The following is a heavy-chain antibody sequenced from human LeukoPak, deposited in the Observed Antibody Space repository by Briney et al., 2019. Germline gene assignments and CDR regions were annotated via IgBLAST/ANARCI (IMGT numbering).Heavy chain of an antibody. Sequence: ASVTVSCKASGGTFSSYAISWVRQAPGQGLEWMGGIIPIFGTANYAQKFQGRVTITTDESTSTAYMELSSLRSEDTAVYYCAKQQLVLYYMDVWGKGTTVTVSS. CDR3: AKQQLVLYYMDV. J-gene: IGHJ6*03. V-gene: IGHV1-69*05. CDR2: IIPIFGTA. D-gene: IGHD6-6*01. CDR1: GGTFSSYA.